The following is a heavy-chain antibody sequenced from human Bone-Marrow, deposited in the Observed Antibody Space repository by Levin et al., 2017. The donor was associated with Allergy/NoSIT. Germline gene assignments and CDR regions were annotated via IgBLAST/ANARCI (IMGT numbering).Heavy chain of an antibody. D-gene: IGHD4/OR15-4a*01. CDR1: GFTFDDYA. CDR3: AKDMTRALVAEDL. Sequence: GGSLRLSCAASGFTFDDYAMHWVRQAPGKGLEWVSGISWNSGSIGYADSVKGRFTISRDNAKNSLYLQMNSLRAEDTALYYCAKDMTRALVAEDLWGRGTLVTVSS. CDR2: ISWNSGSI. J-gene: IGHJ2*01. V-gene: IGHV3-9*01.